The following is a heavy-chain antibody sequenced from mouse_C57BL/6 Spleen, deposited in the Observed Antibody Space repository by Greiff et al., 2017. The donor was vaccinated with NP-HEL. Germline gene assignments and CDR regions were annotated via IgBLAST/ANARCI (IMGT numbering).Heavy chain of an antibody. CDR1: GFTFSDYG. V-gene: IGHV5-17*01. J-gene: IGHJ2*01. CDR2: ISSGSSTI. D-gene: IGHD1-1*01. CDR3: ARGGNYYGSSSYYFDY. Sequence: EVKLQESGGGLVKPGGSLKLSCAASGFTFSDYGMHWVRQAPEKGLEWVAYISSGSSTIYYADTVKGRFTISRDNAKNTLFLQMTSLRSEDTAMYYCARGGNYYGSSSYYFDYWGQGTTLTVSS.